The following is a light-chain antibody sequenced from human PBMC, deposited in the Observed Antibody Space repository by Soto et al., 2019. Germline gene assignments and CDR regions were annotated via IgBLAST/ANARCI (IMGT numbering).Light chain of an antibody. CDR3: AAWDDSLSGRDV. J-gene: IGLJ1*01. CDR2: RNN. CDR1: SSNIGSNY. Sequence: QSVLTQPPSGSGTPGQRVTISCSGSSSNIGSNYVYWYQQLPGTAPKRLIYRNNQRPSGVPDRFSGSKSGTSASLAISGLRSEDEADYYCAAWDDSLSGRDVFGTGTKLTVL. V-gene: IGLV1-47*01.